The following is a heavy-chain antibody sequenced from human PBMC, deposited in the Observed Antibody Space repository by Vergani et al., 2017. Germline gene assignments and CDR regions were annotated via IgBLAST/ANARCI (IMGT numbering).Heavy chain of an antibody. Sequence: QVQLQQWGAGLLKPSETLSLTCAVYGGSFSGYYWSWIRQPPGKGLEWIGEINHSGSTNYNPSLKSRVTISVDTSKNQFSLKLSSVTAAYTAVYYCARLPYYDFWSGYYSHYFDYWGQGTLVTVSS. CDR3: ARLPYYDFWSGYYSHYFDY. V-gene: IGHV4-34*01. CDR2: INHSGST. D-gene: IGHD3-3*01. CDR1: GGSFSGYY. J-gene: IGHJ4*02.